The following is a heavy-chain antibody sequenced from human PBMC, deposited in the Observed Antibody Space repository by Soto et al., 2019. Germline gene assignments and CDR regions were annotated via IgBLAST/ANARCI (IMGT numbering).Heavy chain of an antibody. Sequence: ASVKVSCKASGYTFTSYDINWVRQATGQGLEWMGWMNPNSGSTGYAQKFQGRVTMTRNTSISTAYMELSSLRSEDTAVYYCATRDFDCSGGSCYSWWFDPWGQGTLVTVSS. J-gene: IGHJ5*02. V-gene: IGHV1-8*01. CDR1: GYTFTSYD. D-gene: IGHD2-15*01. CDR2: MNPNSGST. CDR3: ATRDFDCSGGSCYSWWFDP.